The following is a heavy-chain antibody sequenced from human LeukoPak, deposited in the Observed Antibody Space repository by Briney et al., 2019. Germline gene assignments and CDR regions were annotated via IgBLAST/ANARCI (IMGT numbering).Heavy chain of an antibody. CDR3: ARGGASQQLVRFDY. J-gene: IGHJ4*02. CDR1: GGSISSYY. D-gene: IGHD6-13*01. CDR2: IYYSGST. Sequence: SETLSLTCTVSGGSISSYYWSWIRQPPGKGLEWIGYIYYSGSTNYNPSLKSRVTISVDTSKNQFSLKLSSVTAADTAVYYCARGGASQQLVRFDYWGQGTLVTVSS. V-gene: IGHV4-59*01.